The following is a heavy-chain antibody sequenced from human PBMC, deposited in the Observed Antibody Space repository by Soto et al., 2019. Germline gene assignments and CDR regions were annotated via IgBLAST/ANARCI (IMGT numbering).Heavy chain of an antibody. CDR2: INPNSGGT. Sequence: ASVKVSCKASGYTFTGYYMHWVRQAPGQGLEWMGWINPNSGGTNYAQKFQGWVTMTRDTSISTAYMELSRLRSDDTAVYYCARWRGSSGWYRGYAFDIWRQGTMVTVSS. J-gene: IGHJ3*02. CDR1: GYTFTGYY. V-gene: IGHV1-2*04. CDR3: ARWRGSSGWYRGYAFDI. D-gene: IGHD6-19*01.